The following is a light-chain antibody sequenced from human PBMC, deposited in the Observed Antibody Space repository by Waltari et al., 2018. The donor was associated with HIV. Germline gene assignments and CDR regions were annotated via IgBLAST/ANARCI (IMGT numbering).Light chain of an antibody. CDR1: QDISNF. CDR3: QQRSRWPPGYI. CDR2: DAS. V-gene: IGKV3-11*01. Sequence: EVVLTQSPATLSLSPGERATFSCRASQDISNFLAWYQQRPGQAPRLLIHDASKRAAGIPDRFTGSGSGTDFTLIISRLEAEDFGMYYCQQRSRWPPGYIFGPGTNLEMK. J-gene: IGKJ2*01.